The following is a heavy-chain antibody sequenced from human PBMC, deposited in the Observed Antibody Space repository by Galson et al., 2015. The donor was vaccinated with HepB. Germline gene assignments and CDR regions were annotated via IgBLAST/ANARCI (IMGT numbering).Heavy chain of an antibody. V-gene: IGHV4-59*01. D-gene: IGHD3-9*01. CDR2: IYYSGST. Sequence: ETLSPTCTVSGGSISSYYWSWIRQPPGKGLEWIGYIYYSGSTNYNPSLKSRVTISVDTSKNQFSLKLSSVTAADTAVYYCARGVPFDWLRADATGPFDYWGQGTLVTVSS. CDR3: ARGVPFDWLRADATGPFDY. J-gene: IGHJ4*02. CDR1: GGSISSYY.